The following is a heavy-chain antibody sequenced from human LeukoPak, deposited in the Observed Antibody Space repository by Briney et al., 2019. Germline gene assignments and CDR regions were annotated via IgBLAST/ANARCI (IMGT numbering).Heavy chain of an antibody. CDR1: AYTFSGYY. D-gene: IGHD5/OR15-5a*01. V-gene: IGHV1-2*02. J-gene: IGHJ4*02. Sequence: GASVKVSCKASAYTFSGYYIHWVRQAPGQGLEWMGWINFNSGGKIFAEKFQDRVIMARDTSISTAYMELSRLRSDDTAVYYCARQTVSGSMGCDFWGQGTLVTVSS. CDR3: ARQTVSGSMGCDF. CDR2: INFNSGGK.